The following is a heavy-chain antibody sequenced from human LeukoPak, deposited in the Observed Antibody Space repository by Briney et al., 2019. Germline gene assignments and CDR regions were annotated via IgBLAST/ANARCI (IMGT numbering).Heavy chain of an antibody. V-gene: IGHV1-46*01. CDR1: GYTFTGYY. D-gene: IGHD1-1*01. J-gene: IGHJ4*02. Sequence: ASVKVSCKASGYTFTGYYMHWVRQAPGQGLEWMGIINPSGGSTSYAQKFQGRLTMTRDMSTSAVYMDLSSLRSEDTALYYCARAPSPRQPFDYWGQGTLVTVSS. CDR2: INPSGGST. CDR3: ARAPSPRQPFDY.